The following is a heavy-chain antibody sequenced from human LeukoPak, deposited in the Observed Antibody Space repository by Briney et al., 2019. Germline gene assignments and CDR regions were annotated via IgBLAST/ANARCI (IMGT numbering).Heavy chain of an antibody. CDR3: AKATTASPRNFDY. CDR1: GVSFSSYA. V-gene: IGHV3-23*01. Sequence: GGSLRLSCAASGVSFSSYAMSWVRQAPGKGREWVSSISTSGGSTYYADSVKGRFTISRDNSKNTLHLQMNSLRAEDTAVYYCAKATTASPRNFDYWGQGTLVTVSP. CDR2: ISTSGGST. D-gene: IGHD2-21*02. J-gene: IGHJ4*02.